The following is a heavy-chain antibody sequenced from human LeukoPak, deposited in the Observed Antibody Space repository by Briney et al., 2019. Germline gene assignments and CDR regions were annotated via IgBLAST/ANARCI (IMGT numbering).Heavy chain of an antibody. CDR1: GFTFSSYW. Sequence: GGSLRLSCAASGFTFSSYWMSWVRQAPGKGLEWVANIKQDGSEKYYVDSVKGRFTISRDNAKNSLYLQMNSLRAEDTAVYYCARVTRYSGSYETDYWGQGTLLTVSS. V-gene: IGHV3-7*04. J-gene: IGHJ4*02. D-gene: IGHD1-26*01. CDR2: IKQDGSEK. CDR3: ARVTRYSGSYETDY.